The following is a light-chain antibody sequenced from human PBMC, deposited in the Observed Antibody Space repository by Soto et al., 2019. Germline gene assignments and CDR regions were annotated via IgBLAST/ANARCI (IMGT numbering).Light chain of an antibody. CDR1: ISNIGRNT. V-gene: IGLV1-44*01. J-gene: IGLJ2*01. CDR3: VSWDDSLNAVV. CDR2: SSN. Sequence: QSVLTQPPSASGTPGQRVSISCSGSISNIGRNTVTWSQHLPGTAPKLLIYSSNQRPSGVPDRFSGSKSGTSASLAISGLQSEDEADYSCVSWDDSLNAVVFGGGTKLTVL.